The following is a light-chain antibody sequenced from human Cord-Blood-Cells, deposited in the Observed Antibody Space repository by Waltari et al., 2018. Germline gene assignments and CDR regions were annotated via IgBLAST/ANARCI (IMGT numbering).Light chain of an antibody. J-gene: IGLJ1*01. CDR1: SSAVGSYNL. V-gene: IGLV2-23*01. CDR3: CSYAGSSTLYV. CDR2: EGS. Sequence: QSALTQPASVSGSPGQSITISCTGPSSAVGSYNLVSWYQQHPGKAPKLMIYEGSKRPSGVSNRFSGSKSGNTASLTISGLQAEDEADYYCCSYAGSSTLYVFGTGTKVTVL.